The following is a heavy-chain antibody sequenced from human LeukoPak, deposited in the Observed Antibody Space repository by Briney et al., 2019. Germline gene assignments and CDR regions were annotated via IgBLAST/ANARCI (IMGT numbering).Heavy chain of an antibody. CDR3: AREPDDYGGNSGGGYFDY. CDR2: IYYSGST. CDR1: GGSISSGDYY. V-gene: IGHV4-30-4*01. J-gene: IGHJ4*02. Sequence: TLSLTCTFSGGSISSGDYYWSWIRQPPGKGLEWIGYIYYSGSTYYNPSLKSRVTISVDTSKNQFSLKLSSVTAADTAVYYCAREPDDYGGNSGGGYFDYWGQGTLVTVSS. D-gene: IGHD4-23*01.